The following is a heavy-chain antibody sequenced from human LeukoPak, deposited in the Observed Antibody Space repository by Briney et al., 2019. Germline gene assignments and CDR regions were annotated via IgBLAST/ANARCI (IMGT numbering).Heavy chain of an antibody. CDR2: IYPADSDT. CDR3: ARHIGGPISPFDY. Sequence: GESLKISCKGSGYSFTTYWIAWVRQMPGKGLECMGIIYPADSDTRYSPSFQGQVTISADKSISTAYLQWSSLKASDTAMYYCARHIGGPISPFDYWGQGTLVTVSS. CDR1: GYSFTTYW. D-gene: IGHD2-2*02. V-gene: IGHV5-51*01. J-gene: IGHJ4*02.